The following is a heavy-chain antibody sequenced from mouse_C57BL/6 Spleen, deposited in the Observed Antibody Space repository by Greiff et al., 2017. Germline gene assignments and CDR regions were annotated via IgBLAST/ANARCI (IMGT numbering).Heavy chain of an antibody. V-gene: IGHV5-4*01. J-gene: IGHJ3*01. CDR3: ARAQGAY. Sequence: EVHLVESGGGLVKPGGSLKLSCAASGFTFSSYAMSWVRQTPEKRLEWVATISDGGSYTYYPDNVKGRFTISRDNAKNNLYLQMSHLKSEDTAMYYCARAQGAYWGQGTLVTVSA. CDR2: ISDGGSYT. CDR1: GFTFSSYA.